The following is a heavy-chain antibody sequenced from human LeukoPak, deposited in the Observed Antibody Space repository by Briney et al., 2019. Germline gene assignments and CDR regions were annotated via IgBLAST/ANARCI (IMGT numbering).Heavy chain of an antibody. J-gene: IGHJ5*02. CDR1: GYSVSSGYY. CDR3: ATGWQCSTSCLNWFDP. CDR2: IYHSGST. D-gene: IGHD2-2*01. Sequence: SETLSLTCTVSGYSVSSGYYWGWIRQPPGKGLEWIGSIYHSGSTYYNPSLKGRVTISVDTSKNQFSLKLSSVTAADTAVYYCATGWQCSTSCLNWFDPWGQGTLVTVSS. V-gene: IGHV4-38-2*02.